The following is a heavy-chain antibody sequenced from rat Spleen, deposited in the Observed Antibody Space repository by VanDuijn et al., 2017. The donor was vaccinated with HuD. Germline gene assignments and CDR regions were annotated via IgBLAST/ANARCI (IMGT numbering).Heavy chain of an antibody. J-gene: IGHJ2*01. Sequence: EVQLVESGGGLVQPGRSLKLSCEASGFTFSNCYMAWVRQAPTKGLEWVASISTGGGTTYYRDSVKGRFTVSRDNAKSTLYLQMDSLTSEDTATYYCARVGVTTSTFDYWGQGVMVTVSS. D-gene: IGHD1-9*01. CDR1: GFTFSNCY. V-gene: IGHV5-25*01. CDR2: ISTGGGTT. CDR3: ARVGVTTSTFDY.